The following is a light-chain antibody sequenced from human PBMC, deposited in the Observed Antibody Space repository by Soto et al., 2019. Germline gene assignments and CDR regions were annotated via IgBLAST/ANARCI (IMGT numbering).Light chain of an antibody. Sequence: DIPMTQSPSSLSASVGDRVTITCRASQNISSYLNSYQQKPGKAPKLLVYATSSLEGGVPSRFSGSGSGPEFTLTISSLQPEDFVTYYCQQSYSTPRTFGQGTKVEIK. CDR3: QQSYSTPRT. J-gene: IGKJ1*01. CDR2: ATS. CDR1: QNISSY. V-gene: IGKV1-39*01.